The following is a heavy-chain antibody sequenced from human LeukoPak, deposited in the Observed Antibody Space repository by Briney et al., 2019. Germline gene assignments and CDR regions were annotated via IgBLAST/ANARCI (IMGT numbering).Heavy chain of an antibody. V-gene: IGHV1-69*13. Sequence: ASVKVSCKASGGTFSSYAISWVRQAPGQGLEWMGGIIPIFGTANYAQKFQGRVTITADESTSTAYMELSSLRSEDTAVYYCARVISDGGVWFGEPPPGPLDYWGQGTLVTVSS. CDR1: GGTFSSYA. J-gene: IGHJ4*02. CDR3: ARVISDGGVWFGEPPPGPLDY. CDR2: IIPIFGTA. D-gene: IGHD3-10*01.